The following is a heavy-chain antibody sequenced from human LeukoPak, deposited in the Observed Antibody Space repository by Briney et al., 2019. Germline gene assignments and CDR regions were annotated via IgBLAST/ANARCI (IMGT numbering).Heavy chain of an antibody. Sequence: GGSLRLSCAASGFTFSSYSMSWVRQAPGKGLEWVANIKQDGSEKYYADSVKGRFTISRDKAKNSLYLQMNSLRAEDTAVYYCARGPTYDFWSGYSYYFDYWGQGTLVTVSS. CDR2: IKQDGSEK. CDR3: ARGPTYDFWSGYSYYFDY. V-gene: IGHV3-7*01. J-gene: IGHJ4*02. CDR1: GFTFSSYS. D-gene: IGHD3-3*01.